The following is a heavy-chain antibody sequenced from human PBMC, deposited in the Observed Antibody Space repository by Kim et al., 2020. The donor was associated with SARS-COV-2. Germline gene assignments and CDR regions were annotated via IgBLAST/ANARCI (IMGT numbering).Heavy chain of an antibody. V-gene: IGHV4-39*01. CDR2: IYYSGST. J-gene: IGHJ3*02. CDR1: GGSISSSSYY. Sequence: SETLSLTCTVSGGSISSSSYYWGWIRQPPGKGLEWIGSIYYSGSTYYNPSLKSRLTITVDTSQNQFSLKLSSVTAADTAVYYCARYYGSGSYLDAFDIWGQGTTVTVSS. CDR3: ARYYGSGSYLDAFDI. D-gene: IGHD3-10*01.